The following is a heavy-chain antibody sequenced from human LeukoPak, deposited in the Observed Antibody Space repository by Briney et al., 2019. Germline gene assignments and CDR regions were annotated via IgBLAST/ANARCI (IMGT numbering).Heavy chain of an antibody. CDR1: GYTFTSYA. V-gene: IGHV1-3*01. Sequence: ASVKVSCKASGYTFTSYAMHWVRQAPGQRPEWMGWINAGNGNTKYSQKFQGRVTITRDTSASTAYMELSSLRSEDTAVYYCARDYKYSSSWYYFDYWGQGTLVTVSS. D-gene: IGHD6-13*01. J-gene: IGHJ4*02. CDR2: INAGNGNT. CDR3: ARDYKYSSSWYYFDY.